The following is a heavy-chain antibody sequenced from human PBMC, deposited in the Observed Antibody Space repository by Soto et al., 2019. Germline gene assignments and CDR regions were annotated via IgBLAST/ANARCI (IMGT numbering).Heavy chain of an antibody. CDR1: GYTFTSYG. V-gene: IGHV1-18*04. D-gene: IGHD6-19*01. J-gene: IGHJ6*02. CDR3: ARGRDPPSSCWYVPAIVYYYYGMDV. CDR2: ISGYNGHT. Sequence: GASVKVSFKASGYTFTSYGISWLRQAPGQGLEWMGWISGYNGHTNYAHNLVGRVTMTTDTYTTTAYMALRSLRSDDTAVYFCARGRDPPSSCWYVPAIVYYYYGMDVWGQGTTVTVSS.